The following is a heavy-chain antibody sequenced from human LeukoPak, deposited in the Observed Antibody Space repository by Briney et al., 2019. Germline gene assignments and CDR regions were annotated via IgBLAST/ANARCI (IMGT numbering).Heavy chain of an antibody. V-gene: IGHV3-11*03. CDR2: ISSSSHYT. Sequence: PGGSLRLSCAASGFTFSDYYMSWIRQPPGKGLERVSYISSSSHYTNYADSVKGRFTISRDNAKNSLYLQMNSLRAEDTAVYYCARFACSGGSCYGEYWGQGTLVTVSS. CDR3: ARFACSGGSCYGEY. D-gene: IGHD2-15*01. J-gene: IGHJ4*02. CDR1: GFTFSDYY.